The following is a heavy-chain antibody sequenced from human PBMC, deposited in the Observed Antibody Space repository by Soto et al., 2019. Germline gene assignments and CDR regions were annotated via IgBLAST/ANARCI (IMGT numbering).Heavy chain of an antibody. D-gene: IGHD4-17*01. CDR1: GGTFSSFP. CDR2: IVPLFPTA. CDR3: TSYAYGDFDD. J-gene: IGHJ4*02. V-gene: IGHV1-69*13. Sequence: SVKVSCKASGGTFSSFPINWVRQAPGQGLEWVGGIVPLFPTANYAQKFRSRVTITADDSTDTTYMELSSLRSEDTAVYYCTSYAYGDFDDWGQGNLVTVSS.